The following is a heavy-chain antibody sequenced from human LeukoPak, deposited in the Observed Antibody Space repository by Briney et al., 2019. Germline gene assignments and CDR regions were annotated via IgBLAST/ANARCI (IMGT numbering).Heavy chain of an antibody. CDR2: INHSGST. CDR1: GESFSDYY. D-gene: IGHD3-10*01. V-gene: IGHV4-34*01. J-gene: IGHJ3*02. Sequence: SSETLSLTCAVYGESFSDYYWSWIRQPPGKGLEWLGEINHSGSTNYNPSLKSRVTISVDTSKNQFSLKLSSVTAADTAVYYCARVPYYYGSGSWTSGDAFDIWGQGTMVTVSS. CDR3: ARVPYYYGSGSWTSGDAFDI.